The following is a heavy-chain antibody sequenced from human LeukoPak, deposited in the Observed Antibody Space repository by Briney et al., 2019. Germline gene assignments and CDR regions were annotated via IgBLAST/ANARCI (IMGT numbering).Heavy chain of an antibody. CDR3: AKVGYGWYEVDY. CDR1: GFTFSTYG. Sequence: GGPRGFSCAAPGFTFSTYGMHGVGQAPGKGLDGVAFIRYDGSEGYYADSVKDRFTVSRDNSKNTLYLQMNSLRAEDTAVYYCAKVGYGWYEVDYWGQGTLVTVSS. V-gene: IGHV3-30*02. CDR2: IRYDGSEG. D-gene: IGHD6-19*01. J-gene: IGHJ4*02.